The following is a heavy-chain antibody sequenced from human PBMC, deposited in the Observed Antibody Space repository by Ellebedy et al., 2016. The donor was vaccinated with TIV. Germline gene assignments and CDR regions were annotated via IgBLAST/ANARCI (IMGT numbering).Heavy chain of an antibody. Sequence: PGGSLRLSCAASGFTFSNYGMHWVRQAPGRGLEWVAVIWYDGTNKYYADSVKGRFTISRDNSKNTVSLQKTSLRADDTAVYYCARGPEMAHFDYWGQGTLVTVSS. D-gene: IGHD5-24*01. CDR3: ARGPEMAHFDY. CDR1: GFTFSNYG. V-gene: IGHV3-33*01. J-gene: IGHJ4*02. CDR2: IWYDGTNK.